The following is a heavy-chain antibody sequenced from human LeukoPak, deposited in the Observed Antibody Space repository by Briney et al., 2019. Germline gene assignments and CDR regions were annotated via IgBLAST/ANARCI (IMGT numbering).Heavy chain of an antibody. CDR3: ARGPRDGYNSHFDY. CDR1: GASISSGGSY. J-gene: IGHJ4*02. CDR2: IYYTRST. V-gene: IGHV4-31*03. Sequence: PSETLSLTCTVSGASISSGGSYRSWIREHPVKVLEWFGYIYYTRSTYYNPSLKSRVTISVDTSKNQLSLRLSPVTAADTAGYYCARGPRDGYNSHFDYGGQGTLVTVSS. D-gene: IGHD5-24*01.